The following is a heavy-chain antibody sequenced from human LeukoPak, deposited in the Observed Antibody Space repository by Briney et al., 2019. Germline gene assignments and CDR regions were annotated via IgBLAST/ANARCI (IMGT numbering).Heavy chain of an antibody. Sequence: GGSLRLSCAASGFSLSSHDIHWVRQPTGERLEWVSVIGTAGDTSYADSVKGRFTISRDIAQNSLYLQMSNLEAGDTALYYCAREVDIRGRWHFDLWGRGTLVTVS. CDR2: IGTAGDT. D-gene: IGHD5-12*01. CDR3: AREVDIRGRWHFDL. J-gene: IGHJ2*01. CDR1: GFSLSSHD. V-gene: IGHV3-13*01.